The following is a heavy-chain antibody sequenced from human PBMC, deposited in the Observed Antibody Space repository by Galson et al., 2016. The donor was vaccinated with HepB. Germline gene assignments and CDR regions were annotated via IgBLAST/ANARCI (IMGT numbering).Heavy chain of an antibody. Sequence: SLRLSCAASGFTFGSYWVSWVRQAPGKGLEWVANIRQDGVEKDYVDSVKGRFTISRDNAKNSPYLQMNSLRVEDTAVYFCAKYSATEASFEDWGQGTLVTVSS. D-gene: IGHD5-12*01. CDR3: AKYSATEASFED. CDR1: GFTFGSYW. J-gene: IGHJ4*02. CDR2: IRQDGVEK. V-gene: IGHV3-7*03.